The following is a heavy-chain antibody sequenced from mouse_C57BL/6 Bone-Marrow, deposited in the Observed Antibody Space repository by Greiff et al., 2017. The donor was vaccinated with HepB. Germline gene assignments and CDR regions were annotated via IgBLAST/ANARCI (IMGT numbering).Heavy chain of an antibody. D-gene: IGHD3-2*02. CDR1: GFTFSNYW. V-gene: IGHV6-3*01. Sequence: EVKLMESGGGLVQPGGSMKLSCVASGFTFSNYWMNWVRQSPEKGLEWVAQIRLKSDNYATHYAESVKGRFTISRDDSKSSVYLQMNNLRAEDTGIYYCTGKTAQAYRDYFDYWGQGTTLTVSS. CDR3: TGKTAQAYRDYFDY. J-gene: IGHJ2*01. CDR2: IRLKSDNYAT.